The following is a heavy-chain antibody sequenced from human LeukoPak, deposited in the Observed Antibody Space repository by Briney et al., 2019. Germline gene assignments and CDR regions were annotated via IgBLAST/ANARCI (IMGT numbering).Heavy chain of an antibody. Sequence: SETLSLTCTVSGGSISSGGYYWSWIRQHPGKGLEWIGYIYYSGSTYYNPSLKSRVTISVGTSKNQFSPKLSSVTAADTAVYYCARGRGLTSTGYYYYYMDVWGKGTTVTVSS. V-gene: IGHV4-31*03. CDR2: IYYSGST. CDR3: ARGRGLTSTGYYYYYMDV. D-gene: IGHD1-1*01. CDR1: GGSISSGGYY. J-gene: IGHJ6*03.